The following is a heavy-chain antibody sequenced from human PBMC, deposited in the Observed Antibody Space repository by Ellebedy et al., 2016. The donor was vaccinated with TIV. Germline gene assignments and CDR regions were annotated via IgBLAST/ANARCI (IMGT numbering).Heavy chain of an antibody. D-gene: IGHD6-19*01. CDR3: VRGWYSSGHCDVFAM. CDR1: GFTFSDSV. V-gene: IGHV3-30*03. CDR2: ISVDGRAV. Sequence: GESLKISXVGFGFTFSDSVMHWVRQDPGKGLDWVAGISVDGRAVHYPDSVKGRFTISRDNAQNTVYLQMNSLRLEDTAVYYCVRGWYSSGHCDVFAMWGQGTRVTVSS. J-gene: IGHJ3*02.